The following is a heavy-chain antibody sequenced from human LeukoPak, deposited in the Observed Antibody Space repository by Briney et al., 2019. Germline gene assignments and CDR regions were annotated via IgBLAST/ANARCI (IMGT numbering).Heavy chain of an antibody. V-gene: IGHV4-34*01. Sequence: PSETLSLTCAVYGGSFSGYYWSWIRQPPGKGLEWIGEINHSGSTNYNPSLKSRVTISVDTSKNQFSLKLSSVTAADTAVYYCARRVAGAPFDYWGQGALVTVSS. CDR1: GGSFSGYY. CDR2: INHSGST. J-gene: IGHJ4*02. CDR3: ARRVAGAPFDY. D-gene: IGHD6-13*01.